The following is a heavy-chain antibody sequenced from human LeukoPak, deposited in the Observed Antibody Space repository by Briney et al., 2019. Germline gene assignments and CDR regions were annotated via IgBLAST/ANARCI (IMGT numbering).Heavy chain of an antibody. Sequence: SETLSLTCTVSGGSISSYYWSWIRQPPGKGLEWIGYIYYSGSTNYNPSLKSRVTISVDTSKNQFSLKLSSVTAADTAVYYCARDLSSGWYQGGWFDPWGQGTLVTVSS. J-gene: IGHJ5*02. V-gene: IGHV4-59*12. CDR2: IYYSGST. D-gene: IGHD6-19*01. CDR1: GGSISSYY. CDR3: ARDLSSGWYQGGWFDP.